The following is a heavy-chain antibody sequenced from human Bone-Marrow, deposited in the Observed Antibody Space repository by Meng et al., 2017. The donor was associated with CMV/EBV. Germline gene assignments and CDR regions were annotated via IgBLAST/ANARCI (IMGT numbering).Heavy chain of an antibody. V-gene: IGHV1-18*01. D-gene: IGHD3-3*02. CDR2: INAYNRNK. J-gene: IGHJ4*02. Sequence: ASVKVSCKASGYTFTSYGISWVRQAPGQGLEWMGWINAYNRNKNYAQKFRGRVTMTTDTSTSTAYMELRSLRSDDTAVYYCARGAILGWDLLPDFDYWGQGTLVNGAS. CDR1: GYTFTSYG. CDR3: ARGAILGWDLLPDFDY.